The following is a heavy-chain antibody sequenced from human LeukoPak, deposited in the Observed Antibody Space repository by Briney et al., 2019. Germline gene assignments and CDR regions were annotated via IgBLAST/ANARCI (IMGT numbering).Heavy chain of an antibody. CDR3: ARASSGWYYLDY. D-gene: IGHD6-19*01. CDR1: GGTFSSYA. Sequence: SVKVSCRASGGTFSSYAISWVRQAPGQGLEWMGGIIPIFGAANYAQKFQGRVTITADESTSTAYMELSSLRSEDTAVYYCARASSGWYYLDYWGQGTLVTVSS. CDR2: IIPIFGAA. V-gene: IGHV1-69*13. J-gene: IGHJ4*02.